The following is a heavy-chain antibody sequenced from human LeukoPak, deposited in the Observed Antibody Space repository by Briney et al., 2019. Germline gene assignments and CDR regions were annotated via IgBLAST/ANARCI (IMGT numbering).Heavy chain of an antibody. Sequence: PGGSLRLSCTASGFRFSNYAMNWVRQAPGKGLEWVAYIQYNGNNKYYVDSVRGRFTISRDNSKNTLYLQMNSLRTEDTAVYYCALEPSKYGSAFDSWGQGTLLTVFS. CDR1: GFRFSNYA. CDR3: ALEPSKYGSAFDS. D-gene: IGHD5-24*01. J-gene: IGHJ4*02. CDR2: IQYNGNNK. V-gene: IGHV3-30*02.